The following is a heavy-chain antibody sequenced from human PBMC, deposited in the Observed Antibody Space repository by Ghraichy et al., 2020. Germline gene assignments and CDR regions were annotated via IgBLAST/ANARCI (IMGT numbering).Heavy chain of an antibody. CDR2: MNQAGSEK. J-gene: IGHJ4*02. CDR3: ARDTWGYFDH. CDR1: GFTFSNYW. D-gene: IGHD3-16*01. V-gene: IGHV3-7*01. Sequence: GGSLRLPCAASGFTFSNYWMSWVRQAPGKGLEWVANMNQAGSEKFYVDSLKGRFTISRENAKNSLYLEMNSLRAEDTAIYYCARDTWGYFDHWGQRTLVTVSS.